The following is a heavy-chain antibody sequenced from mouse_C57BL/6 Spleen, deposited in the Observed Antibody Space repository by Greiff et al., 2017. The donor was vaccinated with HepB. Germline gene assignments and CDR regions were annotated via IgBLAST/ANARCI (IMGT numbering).Heavy chain of an antibody. V-gene: IGHV2-9-1*01. CDR1: GFSLTSYA. CDR3: ARNSHYYGSSYFDY. D-gene: IGHD1-1*01. Sequence: VHLVESGPGLVAPSQSLSITCTVSGFSLTSYAISWVRQPPGKGLEWLGVIWTGGGTNYNSALKSRLSISKDNSKSQVFLKMNSLQTDDTARYYCARNSHYYGSSYFDYWGQGTTLTVSS. CDR2: IWTGGGT. J-gene: IGHJ2*01.